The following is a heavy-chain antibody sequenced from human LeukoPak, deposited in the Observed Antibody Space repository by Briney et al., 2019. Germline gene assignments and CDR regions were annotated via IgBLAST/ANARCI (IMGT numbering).Heavy chain of an antibody. J-gene: IGHJ4*02. D-gene: IGHD3-10*01. V-gene: IGHV4-4*07. CDR2: VDSNGYS. CDR3: ARTEIFGGKAY. Sequence: SETLSLTCTVSAGSISGYYWNWIRQPAGQGPEWIGRVDSNGYSDHNPSLRSRVTMSVDRPKNHVSLKLTSVTAADTAVYFCARTEIFGGKAYWGQGTLVTVSS. CDR1: AGSISGYY.